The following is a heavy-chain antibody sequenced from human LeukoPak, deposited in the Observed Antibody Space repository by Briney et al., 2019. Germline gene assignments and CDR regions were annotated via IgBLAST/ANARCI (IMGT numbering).Heavy chain of an antibody. CDR2: FDPEDGET. J-gene: IGHJ3*02. V-gene: IGHV1-24*01. CDR1: GYTLTELS. D-gene: IGHD2-2*01. CDR3: ATAPVVPAAWGAFDI. Sequence: ASVKVSCKDSGYTLTELSMHWVRQAPGKGLEWMGGFDPEDGETIYAQKFQGRVTMTEDTSTDTAYMELSSLRSEDTAVYYCATAPVVPAAWGAFDIWGQGQWSPSLQ.